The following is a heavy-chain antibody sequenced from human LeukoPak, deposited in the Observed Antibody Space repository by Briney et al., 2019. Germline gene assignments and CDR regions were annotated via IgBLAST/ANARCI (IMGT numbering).Heavy chain of an antibody. D-gene: IGHD3-3*01. Sequence: ASVKVSCTASGYTFTSYYMHWVRQAPGQGLEWMGIINPSGGSTSYAQKFQGRVTMTRDTSTSTVYMELSSLRSEDTAVYYCASDLIFGVVTYGMDVWGQGTTVTVSS. CDR1: GYTFTSYY. CDR2: INPSGGST. J-gene: IGHJ6*02. V-gene: IGHV1-46*01. CDR3: ASDLIFGVVTYGMDV.